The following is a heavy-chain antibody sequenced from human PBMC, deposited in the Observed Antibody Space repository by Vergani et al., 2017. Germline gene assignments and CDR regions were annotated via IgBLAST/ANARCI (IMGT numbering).Heavy chain of an antibody. V-gene: IGHV4-34*01. Sequence: QVQLQQWGAGLLKPPETLSLTFAVYGGSFSGYYWSWIRQPPGKGLEWIGEINHSGSTNYNPSLKSRVTISVDTSKNQFSLKLSSVTAADTAVYYCARSIHLNGARFSVWGQGTMVTVSS. CDR3: ARSIHLNGARFSV. D-gene: IGHD1-1*01. CDR1: GGSFSGYY. CDR2: INHSGST. J-gene: IGHJ3*01.